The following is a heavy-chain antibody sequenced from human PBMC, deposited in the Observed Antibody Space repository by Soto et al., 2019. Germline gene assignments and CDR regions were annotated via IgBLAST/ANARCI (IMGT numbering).Heavy chain of an antibody. J-gene: IGHJ4*01. CDR2: IYYNGRT. V-gene: IGHV4-61*03. CDR3: ARGGAYGGGYCSPHYLDY. CDR1: GGSVSSGSYY. D-gene: IGHD2-21*01. Sequence: QVQLQESGPGLVKPSETLSLTCTVSGGSVSSGSYYWSWIRQPPGKVLEWIGYIYYNGRTNYNPSLKRRVTLSADTSKNHFSLKLNSVTAADTDVYSCARGGAYGGGYCSPHYLDYLGHGTLVTVSS.